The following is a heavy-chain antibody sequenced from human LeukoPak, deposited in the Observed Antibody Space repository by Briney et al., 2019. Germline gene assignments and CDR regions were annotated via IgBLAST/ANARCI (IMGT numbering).Heavy chain of an antibody. Sequence: ASVKVSCKASGGTFSSYAISWVRQAPGQGLEWMGGIIPIFGTANYAQKFQGRVTITADESTSTAYMELSSLRSEDTAVYYCARDVGLGFRYYGMDVWGQGTTVTVSS. CDR2: IIPIFGTA. CDR3: ARDVGLGFRYYGMDV. J-gene: IGHJ6*02. CDR1: GGTFSSYA. V-gene: IGHV1-69*01. D-gene: IGHD3-3*01.